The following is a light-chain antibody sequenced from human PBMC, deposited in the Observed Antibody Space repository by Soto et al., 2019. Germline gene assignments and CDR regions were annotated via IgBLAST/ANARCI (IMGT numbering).Light chain of an antibody. CDR2: EVS. J-gene: IGLJ2*01. CDR1: SSDVGGYNY. Sequence: QSALTQPPSASGSPGQSVTISCTGTSSDVGGYNYVSWYQQHPGKAPKLMIYEVSKRPSGVPDRFSGSKSGNTASLTVSGLQAEDEADYYCSSYARSNQVVFGGGTKLTLL. V-gene: IGLV2-8*01. CDR3: SSYARSNQVV.